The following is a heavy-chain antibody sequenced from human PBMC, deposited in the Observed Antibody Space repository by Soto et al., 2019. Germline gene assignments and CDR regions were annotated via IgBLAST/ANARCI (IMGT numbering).Heavy chain of an antibody. CDR1: GYTFSGHY. Sequence: QVQLVQSGAEVRKPGASVKVSCNVTGYTFSGHYLHWVRQAPGQGLEWMGWINPKSGGTNYAQKFQDRVTMTADTSVSAASMELTSLRYDDTAVSYCARGLYSSPAYVFDSWGQGTLVTVSS. J-gene: IGHJ4*02. D-gene: IGHD6-13*01. CDR2: INPKSGGT. V-gene: IGHV1-2*02. CDR3: ARGLYSSPAYVFDS.